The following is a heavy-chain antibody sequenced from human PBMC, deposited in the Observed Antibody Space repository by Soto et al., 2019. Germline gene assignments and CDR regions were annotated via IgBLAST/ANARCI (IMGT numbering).Heavy chain of an antibody. J-gene: IGHJ6*03. CDR1: GFTFSNYW. V-gene: IGHV3-74*02. CDR3: ARGDCVGGTCYSLAGSFYYYMDV. CDR2: INSDGSVS. Sequence: EVQLVESGGGLVQPGGSLRLSCAASGFTFSNYWMYWVRQAPGKGLEWVSRINSDGSVSSYADSVKGRLTISRDNVKNTQYLQMDSPRAADTAVYYCARGDCVGGTCYSLAGSFYYYMDVWGKGTTVTVFS. D-gene: IGHD2-15*01.